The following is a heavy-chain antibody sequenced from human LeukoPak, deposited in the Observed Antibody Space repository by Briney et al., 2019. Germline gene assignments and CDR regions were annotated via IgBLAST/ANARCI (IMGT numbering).Heavy chain of an antibody. V-gene: IGHV3-23*01. J-gene: IGHJ4*02. D-gene: IGHD3-3*01. CDR1: GFTFSSYA. Sequence: GGSLRLSCAASGFTFSSYAMSWVRQAPGKGLEWVSAISGSGGGTYYADSVKGRFTISRDNSKNTLYLQMNSLRAEDTAVYYCAKVTIFGVVLYPYYFDYWGQGTLVTVSS. CDR3: AKVTIFGVVLYPYYFDY. CDR2: ISGSGGGT.